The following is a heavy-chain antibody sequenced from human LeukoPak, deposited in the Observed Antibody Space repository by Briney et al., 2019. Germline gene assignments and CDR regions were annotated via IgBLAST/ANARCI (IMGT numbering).Heavy chain of an antibody. CDR1: GFTFSDYY. D-gene: IGHD7-27*01. Sequence: PGGSLRLSCAASGFTFSDYYMSWIRQPPGKGLEWIGEINHSGSTNYNPSLKSRVTISVDTSKNQFSLKLSSVTAADTAVYYCAKSPSWGSGLDAFDIWGQGTMVTVSS. CDR2: INHSGST. J-gene: IGHJ3*02. V-gene: IGHV4-34*08. CDR3: AKSPSWGSGLDAFDI.